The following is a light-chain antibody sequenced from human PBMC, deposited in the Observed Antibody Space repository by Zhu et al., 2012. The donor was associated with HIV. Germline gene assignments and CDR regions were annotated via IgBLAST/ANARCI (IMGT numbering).Light chain of an antibody. CDR1: QDIRNG. CDR3: LQHNSYPRT. Sequence: DIQMTQSPSSLSASVGDRVTMTCRASQDIRNGLSWYQQKPGKAPKRLIYATSSLQSGVPSRFSGSGSGTEFTLTISSLQPEDFATYYCLQHNSYPRTFGQGTKVEIK. J-gene: IGKJ1*01. CDR2: ATS. V-gene: IGKV1-17*01.